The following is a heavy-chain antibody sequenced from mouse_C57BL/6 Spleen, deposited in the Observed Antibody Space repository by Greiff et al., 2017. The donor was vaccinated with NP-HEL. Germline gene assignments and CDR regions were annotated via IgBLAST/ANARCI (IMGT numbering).Heavy chain of an antibody. V-gene: IGHV1-82*01. D-gene: IGHD1-1*01. Sequence: QVQLQQSGPELVKPGASVKISCKASGYAFSSSWMNWVKQRPGKGLEWIGRIYPGDGDTNYNGKFKGKATLTADTSSSTAYMQLSSLTSEDSAVYFCARYYYYGSSDWYFDVWGTGTTVTVSS. J-gene: IGHJ1*03. CDR3: ARYYYYGSSDWYFDV. CDR1: GYAFSSSW. CDR2: IYPGDGDT.